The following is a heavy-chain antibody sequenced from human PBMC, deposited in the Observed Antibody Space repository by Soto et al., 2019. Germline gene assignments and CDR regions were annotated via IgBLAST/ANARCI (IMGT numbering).Heavy chain of an antibody. CDR3: ARIGHSSGWYPRWFDP. D-gene: IGHD6-19*01. CDR1: GFTFSSYW. J-gene: IGHJ5*02. CDR2: IKQDGSEK. V-gene: IGHV3-7*01. Sequence: PGGSLRLSCAASGFTFSSYWMIWVRQAPGKGLEWVANIKQDGSEKYYVDSVKGRFTISRDNAKNSLYLQMNSLRAEDTAVYYCARIGHSSGWYPRWFDPWGQGILVTVSS.